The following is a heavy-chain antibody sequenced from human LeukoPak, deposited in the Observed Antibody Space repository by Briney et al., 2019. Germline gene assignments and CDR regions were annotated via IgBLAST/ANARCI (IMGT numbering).Heavy chain of an antibody. CDR3: ATLLGSDAFDI. Sequence: PSETLSLTCTVSGGSISSYYWSWIRQPPGKGLEWIGYINYSGSTNYNPSLKSRVTISVDTSKNQFSLKLSSVTAADTAVYYCATLLGSDAFDIWGQGTMVTVSS. D-gene: IGHD3-22*01. V-gene: IGHV4-59*01. CDR2: INYSGST. J-gene: IGHJ3*02. CDR1: GGSISSYY.